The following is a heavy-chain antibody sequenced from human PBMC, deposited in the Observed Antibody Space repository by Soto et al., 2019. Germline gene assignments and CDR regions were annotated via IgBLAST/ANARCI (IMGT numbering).Heavy chain of an antibody. J-gene: IGHJ4*02. CDR1: GYTFTGYY. V-gene: IGHV1-2*04. CDR2: INPNSGGT. CDR3: ARDHRGYSGYDGSFDY. D-gene: IGHD5-12*01. Sequence: QVQLVQSGAEVKKPGASVKVSCKASGYTFTGYYMHWVRQAPGQGLEWMGWINPNSGGTNYAQKFQGWVTMTRDTSISTAYMELSRLRSDDTAVYYCARDHRGYSGYDGSFDYWGQGTLVTVSS.